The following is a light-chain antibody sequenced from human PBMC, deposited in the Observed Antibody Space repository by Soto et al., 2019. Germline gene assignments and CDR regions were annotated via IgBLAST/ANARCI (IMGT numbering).Light chain of an antibody. CDR3: QQYYSYPLT. CDR2: AAS. CDR1: QGISSS. V-gene: IGKV1-8*01. Sequence: AIRITQSPSSFSASSGDRVAITCRASQGISSSLAWYQQKPGKAPKFLIYAASTLQSGVPSRFSGSGSGTDFTLTINYLQSEDFATYYCQQYYSYPLTFGGVTKVDIK. J-gene: IGKJ4*01.